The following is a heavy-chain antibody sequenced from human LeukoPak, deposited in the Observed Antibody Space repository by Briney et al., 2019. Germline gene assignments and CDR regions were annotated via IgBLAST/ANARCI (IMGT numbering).Heavy chain of an antibody. J-gene: IGHJ5*02. V-gene: IGHV4-59*12. Sequence: SETLSLTCTVSGGSISSYYWSWIRQPPGKGLEWIGYIYYSGSTNYNPSLKSRVTISVDRSKNQFSLKLSPVTAADTAVYYCARGYCGGDCSSKPFDPWGQGTLVTVSS. CDR3: ARGYCGGDCSSKPFDP. CDR1: GGSISSYY. D-gene: IGHD2-21*02. CDR2: IYYSGST.